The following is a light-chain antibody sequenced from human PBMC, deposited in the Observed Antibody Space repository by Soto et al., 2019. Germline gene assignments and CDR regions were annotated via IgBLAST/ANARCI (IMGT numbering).Light chain of an antibody. Sequence: QSALTQPASVSGSPGQSITISCTGTNSDVGGYNYVSWYQQLPGKAPKLLIHEVSDRPSGVSNRFSGSKTGTTASLTISGLQAEDEADYYCSSYTSTSTVVFGGGTKVTVL. V-gene: IGLV2-14*01. CDR2: EVS. J-gene: IGLJ3*02. CDR3: SSYTSTSTVV. CDR1: NSDVGGYNY.